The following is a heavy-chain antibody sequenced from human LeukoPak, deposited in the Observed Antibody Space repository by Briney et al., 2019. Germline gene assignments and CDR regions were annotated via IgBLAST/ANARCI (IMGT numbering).Heavy chain of an antibody. CDR1: GYTFTGYY. D-gene: IGHD5-24*01. J-gene: IGHJ4*02. CDR3: ARIYVEMTPDYYFDY. CDR2: INPNSGGT. Sequence: GASVKVSCKASGYTFTGYYMHWVRQAPGRGLEWMGWINPNSGGTNYAQKFQGRVTMTRDTSTSTAYMELSRLRSDDTAVYYRARIYVEMTPDYYFDYWGQGTLVTVSS. V-gene: IGHV1-2*02.